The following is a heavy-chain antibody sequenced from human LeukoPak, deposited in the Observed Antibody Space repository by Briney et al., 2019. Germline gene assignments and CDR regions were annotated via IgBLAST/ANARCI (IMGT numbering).Heavy chain of an antibody. CDR1: GFIFSTYQ. D-gene: IGHD2-21*01. CDR2: ISNSDDLI. Sequence: PGGSLRLSCAASGFIFSTYQFNWVRQAPGKGLEWISYISNSDDLIYYADSVRGRFTVSRDNAKSSVYLQMNSLRAEDTAVYYCARGTASCGGDCYDYWGQGTLVTVSS. J-gene: IGHJ4*02. V-gene: IGHV3-48*03. CDR3: ARGTASCGGDCYDY.